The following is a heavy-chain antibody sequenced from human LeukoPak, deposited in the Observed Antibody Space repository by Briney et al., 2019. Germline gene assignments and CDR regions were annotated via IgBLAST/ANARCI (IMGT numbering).Heavy chain of an antibody. J-gene: IGHJ6*04. CDR2: ITSSGRTI. CDR1: GFKFSDYY. V-gene: IGHV3-11*04. CDR3: AELGITMIGGV. D-gene: IGHD3-10*02. Sequence: GGSLRLSCAASGFKFSDYYMSWIRQAPGKGLEWVSYITSSGRTIYYADSVKGRFTISRDNARNSVYLQMNSLRAEDTAVYYCAELGITMIGGVWGKGTTVTISS.